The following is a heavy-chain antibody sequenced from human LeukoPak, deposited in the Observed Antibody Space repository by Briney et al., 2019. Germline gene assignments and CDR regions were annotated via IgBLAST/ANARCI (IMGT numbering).Heavy chain of an antibody. V-gene: IGHV1-2*02. J-gene: IGHJ4*02. CDR3: ARGSGYYFYFDY. CDR2: INPNSGGT. CDR1: GYTFTGYH. D-gene: IGHD3-22*01. Sequence: ASVKVSCKASGYTFTGYHMHWVRQAPGQGLEWMGWINPNSGGTNYAQKFQGRVTMTRDTSISTAYMELSRLRSDDTAVYYCARGSGYYFYFDYWGQGTLVTVSS.